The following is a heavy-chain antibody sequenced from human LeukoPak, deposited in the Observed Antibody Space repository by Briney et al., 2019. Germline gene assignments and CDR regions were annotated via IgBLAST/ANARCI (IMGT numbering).Heavy chain of an antibody. V-gene: IGHV3-23*01. CDR1: GFTFSSYG. Sequence: GGTLRLSCAASGFTFSSYGMSWVRQAPEKGLEWLSSINAGGGTTYYSDSVKGRFTISRDNSKNTLYLQMNSLRAEDTAIYYCAKRRWEPTYPAHYFDSWGQGTLVTVSS. D-gene: IGHD1-26*01. CDR3: AKRRWEPTYPAHYFDS. CDR2: INAGGGTT. J-gene: IGHJ4*02.